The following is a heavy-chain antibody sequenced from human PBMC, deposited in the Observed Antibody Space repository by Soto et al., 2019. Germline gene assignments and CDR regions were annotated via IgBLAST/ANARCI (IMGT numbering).Heavy chain of an antibody. V-gene: IGHV1-69*06. CDR2: IIPIFGTA. CDR1: GGTFSSYA. CDR3: GRCRTDSYAMDV. J-gene: IGHJ6*02. Sequence: ASVKVSCKASGGTFSSYAISWVRQAPGQGLEWMGGIIPIFGTANYAQKFQGRVTITADKSTSTAYTELRSLRSDDTAIYYCGRCRTDSYAMDVWGQGTTVTVSS. D-gene: IGHD2-8*02.